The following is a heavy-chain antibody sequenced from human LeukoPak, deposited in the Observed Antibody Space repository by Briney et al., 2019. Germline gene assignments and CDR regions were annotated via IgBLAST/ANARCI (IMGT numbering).Heavy chain of an antibody. V-gene: IGHV4-59*08. CDR2: IYYSGST. Sequence: SETLSLTCTVSGGSISSYYWSWIRQPPGKGLEWIGYIYYSGSTNYNPSLKSRVTISVDTSKNQFSLKLSSVTAADTAVYYCARRSSRGSYYFDYWGQGTLVTVSS. CDR3: ARRSSRGSYYFDY. CDR1: GGSISSYY. J-gene: IGHJ4*02. D-gene: IGHD6-13*01.